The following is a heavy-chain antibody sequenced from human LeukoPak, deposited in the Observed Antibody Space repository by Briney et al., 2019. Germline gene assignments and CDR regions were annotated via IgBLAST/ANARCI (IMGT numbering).Heavy chain of an antibody. D-gene: IGHD5-18*01. CDR1: CYSFTNYW. V-gene: IGHV5-10-1*01. CDR3: ARTRGYSYGPPFDF. Sequence: GEALVISFKGSCYSFTNYWITWGRPMPGKGGEWMGRIDPSDSYTNYSPSFQGHVTISADKSITIAYLQWSSLKASDTAMYYCARTRGYSYGPPFDFWGQGTLVTVSS. CDR2: IDPSDSYT. J-gene: IGHJ4*02.